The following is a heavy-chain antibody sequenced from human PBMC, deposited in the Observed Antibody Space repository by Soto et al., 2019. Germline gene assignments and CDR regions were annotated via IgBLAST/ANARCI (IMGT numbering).Heavy chain of an antibody. CDR3: TTCSGGSCYVDYYGMDG. D-gene: IGHD2-15*01. J-gene: IGHJ6*04. Sequence: WGSRRLSCGASRFTFTYAWMNWVRQGPGKGLEWVGRIKSKTDGGTTDYAAPVKGRFTISRDDSKNTVYLQMNSLKTEDTGVYYCTTCSGGSCYVDYYGMDGWGDGNRVTFST. V-gene: IGHV3-15*01. CDR1: RFTFTYAW. CDR2: IKSKTDGGTT.